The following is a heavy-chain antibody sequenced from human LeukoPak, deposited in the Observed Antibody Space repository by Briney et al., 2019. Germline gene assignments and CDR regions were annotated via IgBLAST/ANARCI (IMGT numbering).Heavy chain of an antibody. D-gene: IGHD3-22*01. CDR1: GYSISSGYY. CDR3: ARCSGYSNWFDP. CDR2: IYHSGST. V-gene: IGHV4-38-2*01. Sequence: SKTLSLTCAVSGYSISSGYYRGWIRQPPGKGLECIGSIYHSGSTYYNPSLKSRVTISVDTSKNQFSLKLSSVTVADTAVYYCARCSGYSNWFDPWGQGTLVTVSS. J-gene: IGHJ5*02.